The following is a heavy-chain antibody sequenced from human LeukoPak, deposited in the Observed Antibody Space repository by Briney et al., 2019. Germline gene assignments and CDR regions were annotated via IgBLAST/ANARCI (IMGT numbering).Heavy chain of an antibody. Sequence: GGSLRLSCAASGFTFSSYAMHWVRQAPGKGLEYVSAISSNGGSTYYANSVKGRFTISRDNSKNTLYLQMGSLRAEDMAVYYCARDAAPMGDYDILTGYSNWFDPWGQGTLVTVSS. CDR3: ARDAAPMGDYDILTGYSNWFDP. D-gene: IGHD3-9*01. J-gene: IGHJ5*02. CDR1: GFTFSSYA. CDR2: ISSNGGST. V-gene: IGHV3-64*01.